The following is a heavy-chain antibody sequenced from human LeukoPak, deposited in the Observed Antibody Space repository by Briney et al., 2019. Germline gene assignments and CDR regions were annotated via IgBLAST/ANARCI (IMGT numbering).Heavy chain of an antibody. D-gene: IGHD6-13*01. CDR2: LSDGGGYT. J-gene: IGHJ4*02. Sequence: AGGSLGLSCAASRFTFSTYAMSWVRQAPGKGLEWVSGLSDGGGYTYYADSVKGRFTISRDNAKNTLYLQMNSLRAEDTAIYYCATAYSTTWSFSDFWGQGTLVTVSS. CDR1: RFTFSTYA. V-gene: IGHV3-23*01. CDR3: ATAYSTTWSFSDF.